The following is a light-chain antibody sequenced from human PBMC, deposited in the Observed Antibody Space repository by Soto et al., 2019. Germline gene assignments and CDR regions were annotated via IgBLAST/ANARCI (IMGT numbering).Light chain of an antibody. CDR1: SRDIGGYYY. Sequence: QSVLTQPASVSGSPGQSITISCTGTSRDIGGYYYVSWYQHHPGKAPKLIIYQVTNRPSGVSHRFSGSKSGNTASLTISGLQAEDEADYYCTSYSSSSTFYVFGTGTKVTVL. V-gene: IGLV2-14*01. J-gene: IGLJ1*01. CDR3: TSYSSSSTFYV. CDR2: QVT.